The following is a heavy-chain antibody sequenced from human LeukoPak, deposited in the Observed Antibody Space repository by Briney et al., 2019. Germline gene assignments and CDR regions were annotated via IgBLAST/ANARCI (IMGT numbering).Heavy chain of an antibody. V-gene: IGHV3-23*01. CDR3: AKGPRSNWYFDL. CDR2: ISGGGGSI. CDR1: GFTFSSYA. J-gene: IGHJ2*01. Sequence: GGSLRLSCAASGFTFSSYAMSWVRQAPGKGLEWVSAISGGGGSIYYADSVKGRFTISRDKSKNTLYLQLNSLRAEDTAVYYCAKGPRSNWYFDLWGRGTLLTVSS.